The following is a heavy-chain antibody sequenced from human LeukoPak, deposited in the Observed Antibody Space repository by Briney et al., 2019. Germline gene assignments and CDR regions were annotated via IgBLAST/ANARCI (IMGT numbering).Heavy chain of an antibody. CDR3: AKGRGWEASYYYYYMDV. V-gene: IGHV3-23*01. CDR1: GFRFSNYG. D-gene: IGHD1-26*01. CDR2: IIPTGSTT. J-gene: IGHJ6*03. Sequence: GGSLRLSCVASGFRFSNYGMNWVRQAPGKGLEWVSGIIPTGSTTYYTDSVKGRFTISRDNSKNTLYLQMNSLRAEDTAVYYCAKGRGWEASYYYYYMDVWGKGTTVTISS.